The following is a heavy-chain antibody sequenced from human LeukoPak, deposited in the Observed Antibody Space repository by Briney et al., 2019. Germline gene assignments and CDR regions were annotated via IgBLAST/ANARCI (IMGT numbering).Heavy chain of an antibody. CDR3: AKGMEVIATPSAFDI. CDR1: GLSFDDYA. Sequence: GGSLRLSCAASGLSFDDYAMHWVRQAPGKGLEWVSGISWNSGSIGYADSVKGRFTISRDNAKNSLYLQMNSLRAEDMALYYCAKGMEVIATPSAFDIWGQGTMVTVSS. V-gene: IGHV3-9*03. J-gene: IGHJ3*02. CDR2: ISWNSGSI. D-gene: IGHD2-21*01.